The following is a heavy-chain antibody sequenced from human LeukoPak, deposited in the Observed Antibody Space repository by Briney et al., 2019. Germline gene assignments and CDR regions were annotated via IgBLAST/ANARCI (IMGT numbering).Heavy chain of an antibody. J-gene: IGHJ2*01. CDR1: GFTFRSYS. Sequence: GGSLRLSCAASGFTFRSYSMNWVRQAPGKGLEWVSSISSSSSYIYYADSVKGRFTISRDNAKNSLYLQMNSLRAEDTAVYYCARDPSTRARYFDLWGRGTLVTVSS. D-gene: IGHD3-3*02. V-gene: IGHV3-21*01. CDR3: ARDPSTRARYFDL. CDR2: ISSSSSYI.